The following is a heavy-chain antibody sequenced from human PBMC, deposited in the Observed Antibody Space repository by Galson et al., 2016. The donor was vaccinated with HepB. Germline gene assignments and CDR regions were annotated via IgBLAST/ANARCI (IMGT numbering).Heavy chain of an antibody. D-gene: IGHD3-10*01. J-gene: IGHJ3*02. Sequence: SETLSLTCTVSGGSISSYSWSWIRQPPGKGLEWIGNIHDSVSTNNNPSLKSRVTILVDTSKNQFSLKLSSVTAADTAVYYCARADNYYGSGTYHEAFDIWGQGTMFTVSS. V-gene: IGHV4-59*01. CDR2: IHDSVST. CDR3: ARADNYYGSGTYHEAFDI. CDR1: GGSISSYS.